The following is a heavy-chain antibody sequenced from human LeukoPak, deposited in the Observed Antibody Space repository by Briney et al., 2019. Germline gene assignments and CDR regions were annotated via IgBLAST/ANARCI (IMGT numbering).Heavy chain of an antibody. CDR1: GGSISSYY. CDR2: IYYSGST. CDR3: ASSPKRREPYKGFDY. D-gene: IGHD1-26*01. Sequence: PSETLSLTCTVSGGSISSYYWSRIRQPPGKGLEWIGYIYYSGSTNYNPSLKSRVTISVDTSKNQFSLKLSSVTAADTAVYYCASSPKRREPYKGFDYWGQGTLVTVSS. J-gene: IGHJ4*02. V-gene: IGHV4-59*08.